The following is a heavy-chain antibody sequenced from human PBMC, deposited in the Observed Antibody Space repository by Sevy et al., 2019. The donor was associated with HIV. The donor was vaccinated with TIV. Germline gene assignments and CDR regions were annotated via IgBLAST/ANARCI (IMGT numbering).Heavy chain of an antibody. CDR1: GFIFSNFA. CDR2: TSYDGSHK. D-gene: IGHD1-26*01. V-gene: IGHV3-30*04. Sequence: GGSLTLSCTVSGFIFSNFAMHWVRQAPGKGLEWVAVTSYDGSHKYYADSVKGRFTVSRDNSRNILSLEMSSLTRDDTAVYYCARGENDDEFFQYWGQGTLVTVSS. J-gene: IGHJ1*01. CDR3: ARGENDDEFFQY.